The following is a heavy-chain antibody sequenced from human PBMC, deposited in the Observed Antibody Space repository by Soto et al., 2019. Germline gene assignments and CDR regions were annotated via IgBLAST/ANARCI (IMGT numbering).Heavy chain of an antibody. CDR3: ARYGRYYYDSSGFDP. Sequence: QVQLQESGPGLVKPSETLSLTCTVSGGSISRYYWSWIRQPAGKGLEWIGRIYTIGLTNYNPSLKSRVTMSVDTSKNQFSRKLSSMTAADTALYYCARYGRYYYDSSGFDPWGQGTLVTVSS. D-gene: IGHD3-22*01. CDR1: GGSISRYY. V-gene: IGHV4-4*07. CDR2: IYTIGLT. J-gene: IGHJ5*02.